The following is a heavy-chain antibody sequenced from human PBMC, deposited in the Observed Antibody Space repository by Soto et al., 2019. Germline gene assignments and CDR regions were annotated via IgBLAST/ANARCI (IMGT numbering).Heavy chain of an antibody. CDR2: IKSKTDGGTT. D-gene: IGHD6-13*01. CDR3: STDPHGSWYNYYGMDV. J-gene: IGHJ6*02. V-gene: IGHV3-15*07. Sequence: EVQLVESGGGLVKPGGSLRLSCAASGFTFSNAWMNWVRQAPGKGLEWVGGIKSKTDGGTTDYAAPVKGRFTISRDDSKNTLYLQMNRLKTADTAVYYCSTDPHGSWYNYYGMDVWGQGTTVTVCS. CDR1: GFTFSNAW.